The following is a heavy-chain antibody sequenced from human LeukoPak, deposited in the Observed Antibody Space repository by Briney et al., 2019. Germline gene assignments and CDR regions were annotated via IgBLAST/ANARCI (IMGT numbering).Heavy chain of an antibody. CDR2: IYPSGST. CDR1: GYSISSGYY. Sequence: PSETLSLTCTVSGYSISSGYYWGLVPPPPGKGPGWVWGIYPSGSTYYNPSLKSRVTISVDTSKNQFSLKLSSVTAADTAVYYCARVVPPDYYDSSGYYYLDYWGQGTLVTVSS. V-gene: IGHV4-38-2*02. J-gene: IGHJ4*02. D-gene: IGHD3-22*01. CDR3: ARVVPPDYYDSSGYYYLDY.